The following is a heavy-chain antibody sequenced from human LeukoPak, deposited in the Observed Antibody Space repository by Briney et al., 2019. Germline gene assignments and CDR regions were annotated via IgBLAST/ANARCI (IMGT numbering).Heavy chain of an antibody. D-gene: IGHD1-14*01. V-gene: IGHV3-64*01. CDR2: ISSNGGST. J-gene: IGHJ6*02. CDR1: GFTFSSYA. Sequence: GGSLRLPCAASGFTFSSYAMHWVRQAPGKGLEYVSAISSNGGSTYYANSVKGRFTISRDNSKNTLYLQMGSLRAEDMAVYYCSRSYHRGRGMDVWGQGTTVTVSS. CDR3: SRSYHRGRGMDV.